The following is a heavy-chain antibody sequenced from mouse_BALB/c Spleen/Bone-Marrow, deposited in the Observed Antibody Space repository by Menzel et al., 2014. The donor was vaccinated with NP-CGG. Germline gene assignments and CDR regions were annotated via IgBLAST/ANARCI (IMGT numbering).Heavy chain of an antibody. J-gene: IGHJ4*01. Sequence: EVKLMESGGGLVKPGGSLKLSCAASEFTFSSYAMSWVRQTPEKRLEWVASTSSGGSTYYPDSVKGRFTISRDNARNILYLQMSSLRSEDTAMYYCASLYFYGSSYYTMDYWGQGTSVTVSS. CDR3: ASLYFYGSSYYTMDY. V-gene: IGHV5-6-5*01. D-gene: IGHD1-1*01. CDR1: EFTFSSYA. CDR2: TSSGGST.